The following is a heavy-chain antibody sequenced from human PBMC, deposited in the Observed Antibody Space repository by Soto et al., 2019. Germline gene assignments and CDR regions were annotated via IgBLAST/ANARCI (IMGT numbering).Heavy chain of an antibody. CDR2: IWFDGRKE. CDR1: GFTFSSYG. J-gene: IGHJ6*02. Sequence: QVQLVESGGGVVQPGTSLRLSCVASGFTFSSYGMHWVRQAPGKGLEWVGVIWFDGRKEDYADSVKGRFTVSRDNSRNTLFLKMDSARAEDTPVYYCARALRGGTYSWEYYYYGMDVWGQGTTVTVSS. V-gene: IGHV3-33*03. D-gene: IGHD3-10*01. CDR3: ARALRGGTYSWEYYYYGMDV.